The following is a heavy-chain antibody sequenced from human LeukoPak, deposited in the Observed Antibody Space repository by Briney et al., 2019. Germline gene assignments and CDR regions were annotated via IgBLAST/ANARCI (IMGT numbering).Heavy chain of an antibody. J-gene: IGHJ4*02. CDR3: ARRKVVITSPIDY. CDR1: GGSFSGYY. Sequence: SETLSLTCAVYGGSFSGYYWSWIRQPPGKGLEWIGEINHSGSTNYNPSLKSRVTISVDTSKNQFSLKLSSVTAADTAVYYCARRKVVITSPIDYWGQGTLVTVSS. D-gene: IGHD3-22*01. CDR2: INHSGST. V-gene: IGHV4-34*01.